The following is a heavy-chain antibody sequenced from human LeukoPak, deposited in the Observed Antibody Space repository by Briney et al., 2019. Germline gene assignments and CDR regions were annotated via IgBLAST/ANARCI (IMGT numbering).Heavy chain of an antibody. CDR2: IYSGGST. Sequence: GGSLRLSWAASGFTVSSNYMSWVRQAPGKGLEWVSVIYSGGSTYYADSVKGRVSISSDNSKNTLYLQMNSLRAEDTAVYYCARDPGPFYYGSGSPIRAFDYWGQGTLVTVSS. V-gene: IGHV3-66*01. CDR3: ARDPGPFYYGSGSPIRAFDY. D-gene: IGHD3-10*01. CDR1: GFTVSSNY. J-gene: IGHJ4*02.